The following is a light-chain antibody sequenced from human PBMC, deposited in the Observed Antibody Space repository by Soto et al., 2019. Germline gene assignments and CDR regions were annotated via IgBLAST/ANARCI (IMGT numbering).Light chain of an antibody. Sequence: EIVLTQSPATLSLSPGERATLSCRASQSVSSYLAWYQQKPGQAPRLLIYDASNRATGIPARFSGSGSGTEFTLTISSLQPDDFATYYCQHWTDYSWTFGQGTKVEVK. CDR2: DAS. J-gene: IGKJ1*01. CDR1: QSVSSY. V-gene: IGKV3-11*01. CDR3: QHWTDYSWT.